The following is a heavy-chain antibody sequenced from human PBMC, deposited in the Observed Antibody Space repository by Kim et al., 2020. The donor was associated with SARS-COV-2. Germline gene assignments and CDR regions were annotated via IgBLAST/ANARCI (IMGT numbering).Heavy chain of an antibody. CDR3: AKGSGYVGNNWFDP. Sequence: GGSLRLSCAASGFTFDDYAMHWVRQAPGKGLEWVSGISWNSGSIGYADSVKGRFTISRDNAKNSLYLQMNSLRAEDTALYYCAKGSGYVGNNWFDPWGQGTLVTVSS. CDR2: ISWNSGSI. V-gene: IGHV3-9*01. J-gene: IGHJ5*02. CDR1: GFTFDDYA. D-gene: IGHD5-12*01.